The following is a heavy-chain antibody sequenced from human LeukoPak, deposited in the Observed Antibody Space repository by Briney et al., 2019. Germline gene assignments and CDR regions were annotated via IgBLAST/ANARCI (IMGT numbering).Heavy chain of an antibody. D-gene: IGHD2-15*01. CDR2: IYTSGST. V-gene: IGHV4-61*02. Sequence: SETPSLTCTVSGGTISSGSYYWNWIRQPAGKGLEWIGRIYTSGSTSYNPSLKSRVTISVDTSKNQFSLKLNSVTAADTAVYYCATCSGGSCYPRGYYYYYMDVWGKGTTVTVSS. CDR1: GGTISSGSYY. CDR3: ATCSGGSCYPRGYYYYYMDV. J-gene: IGHJ6*03.